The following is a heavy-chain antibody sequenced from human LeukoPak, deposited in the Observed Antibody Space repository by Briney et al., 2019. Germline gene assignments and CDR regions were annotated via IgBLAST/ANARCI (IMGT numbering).Heavy chain of an antibody. CDR2: ISSSSSYV. Sequence: GGSLRLSCAASGFIFSSYSVNWVRQAPGKGLEWVSSISSSSSYVYYADSVKGRFTISRDSAKNSLYLQMNSLRAEDTAVYYCARERDGMDVWGQGTTVTVSS. CDR3: ARERDGMDV. J-gene: IGHJ6*02. CDR1: GFIFSSYS. V-gene: IGHV3-21*01.